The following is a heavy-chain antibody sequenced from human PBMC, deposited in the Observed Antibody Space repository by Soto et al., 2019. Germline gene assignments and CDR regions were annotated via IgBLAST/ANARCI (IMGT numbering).Heavy chain of an antibody. V-gene: IGHV1-69*01. CDR2: IIPIFGTA. CDR1: GVTFSSYA. Sequence: QVQLVHSGAEVKKPWSSVKVSCKASGVTFSSYAISWVRQAPGQGLEWMGGIIPIFGTANYAQKFQGRVTITADESTSTAYMDLSSLRSADTAVYYCARATRYGDVSPRYFDRWGRGTLVTVS. D-gene: IGHD4-17*01. CDR3: ARATRYGDVSPRYFDR. J-gene: IGHJ2*01.